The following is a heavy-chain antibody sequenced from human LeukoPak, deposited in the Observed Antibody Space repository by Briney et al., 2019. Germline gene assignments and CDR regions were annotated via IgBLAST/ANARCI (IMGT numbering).Heavy chain of an antibody. V-gene: IGHV1-18*04. D-gene: IGHD3-9*01. Sequence: GASVKVSCKASGYTFTSYGISWVRQAPGQGLEWMGWISAYNGNTNYAQKLQGRVTMTTDTSTSTAYVELRSLRSDDTAVYYCARIVLRYFDWLLTPDYWGQGTLVTVSS. CDR1: GYTFTSYG. CDR3: ARIVLRYFDWLLTPDY. J-gene: IGHJ4*02. CDR2: ISAYNGNT.